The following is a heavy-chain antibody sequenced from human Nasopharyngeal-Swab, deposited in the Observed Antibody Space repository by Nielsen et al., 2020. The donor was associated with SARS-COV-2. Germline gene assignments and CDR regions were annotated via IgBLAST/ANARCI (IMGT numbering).Heavy chain of an antibody. V-gene: IGHV3-30*04. CDR1: GFTFSSYA. Sequence: GGSLRLSCAASGFTFSSYAMNWVRQAPGKGLEWVAVISYDGGNKYYADSVKGRFTISRDNSKNTLYLQMNSLRAEDTAVYYCAKDRADIVVVPAAGYYYGMDVWGQGTTVTVSS. J-gene: IGHJ6*02. CDR3: AKDRADIVVVPAAGYYYGMDV. D-gene: IGHD2-2*01. CDR2: ISYDGGNK.